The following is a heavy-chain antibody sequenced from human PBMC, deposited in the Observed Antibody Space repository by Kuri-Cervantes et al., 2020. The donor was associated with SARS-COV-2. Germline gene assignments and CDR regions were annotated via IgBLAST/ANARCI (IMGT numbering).Heavy chain of an antibody. V-gene: IGHV4-30-2*01. J-gene: IGHJ4*02. CDR1: GGSISSGGYS. CDR2: IYHSGST. D-gene: IGHD6-6*01. CDR3: AREIRRAARRGGLGY. Sequence: SQTLSLTCSVSGGSISSGGYSWSWIRQPPGKGLEWIGYIYHSGSTYYNPSLKSRVTISVDTSKNQFSLKLSSVTAADTAVYYCAREIRRAARRGGLGYWGQGTLVTVSS.